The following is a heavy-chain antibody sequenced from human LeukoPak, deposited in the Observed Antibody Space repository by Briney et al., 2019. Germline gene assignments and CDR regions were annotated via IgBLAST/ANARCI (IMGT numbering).Heavy chain of an antibody. CDR3: ARAVVLYYFDY. CDR1: GGSVSSGSLY. Sequence: AETLSLTCTVSGGSVSSGSLYWSGIRQPPGKRLEWIGYINDSGSTSYNPSLKSRVTISVDTSQNQFSLKLTSVTAADTAVYYCARAVVLYYFDYWGQATQVSVSS. D-gene: IGHD3-22*01. CDR2: INDSGST. J-gene: IGHJ4*02. V-gene: IGHV4-61*01.